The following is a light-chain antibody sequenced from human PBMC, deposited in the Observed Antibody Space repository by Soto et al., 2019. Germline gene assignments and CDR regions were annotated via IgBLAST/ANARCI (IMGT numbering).Light chain of an antibody. CDR2: SNN. CDR3: AAWGDSLNGRV. J-gene: IGLJ2*01. V-gene: IGLV1-44*01. CDR1: SSNIGSNT. Sequence: QSVLTQPPSASGTPGQRVTISCSGSSSNIGSNTVNWYQQLPGTAPKLLIYSNNQRPSGVPDRFSGSKSGTSASLAISGLQSEDEADYYCAAWGDSLNGRVFGGGTKVTV.